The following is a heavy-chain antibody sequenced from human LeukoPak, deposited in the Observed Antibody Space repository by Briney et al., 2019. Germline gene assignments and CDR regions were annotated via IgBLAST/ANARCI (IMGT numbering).Heavy chain of an antibody. D-gene: IGHD3-3*01. CDR2: ISSSSSYI. CDR3: ARVYSTIFGVVRNWFDP. J-gene: IGHJ5*02. V-gene: IGHV3-21*01. CDR1: GFTFSSYS. Sequence: GGSLRLSCAASGFTFSSYSMNWVRQAPGKGLEWVPSISSSSSYIYYADSVKSRSTISRDNAKNSLYLQMNSLRAEDTAVYYCARVYSTIFGVVRNWFDPWGQGTLVTVSS.